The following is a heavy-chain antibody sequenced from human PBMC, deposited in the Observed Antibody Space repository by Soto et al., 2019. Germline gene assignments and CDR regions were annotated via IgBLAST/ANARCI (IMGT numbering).Heavy chain of an antibody. V-gene: IGHV1-18*01. CDR2: ISAYNGNT. CDR3: ARMDPGYGDYDGPWFDP. CDR1: GYTFTSYG. J-gene: IGHJ5*02. Sequence: GASVKVSCKASGYTFTSYGISWVRQAPGQGLEWMGWISAYNGNTNYAQKLQGRVTMTTDTSTSTAYIELRSLRSDDTAVYYCARMDPGYGDYDGPWFDPWGQGTLVTVSS. D-gene: IGHD4-17*01.